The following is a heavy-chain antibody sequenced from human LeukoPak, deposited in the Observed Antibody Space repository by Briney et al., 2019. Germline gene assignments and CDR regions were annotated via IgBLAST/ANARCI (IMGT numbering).Heavy chain of an antibody. CDR1: GITLGNYG. D-gene: IGHD3-10*01. CDR3: AKRGVVIRVFLVGFHKGVYYFDS. CDR2: ISDSGGST. J-gene: IGHJ4*02. Sequence: PGGSLRLSCAVSGITLGNYGMSWVRQPPGKGLEWVSGISDSGGSTNYADSVKGRFTITRDPTRNTLYLQMNSLRAEDTAVYFCAKRGVVIRVFLVGFHKGVYYFDSWGQGALVTVSS. V-gene: IGHV3-23*01.